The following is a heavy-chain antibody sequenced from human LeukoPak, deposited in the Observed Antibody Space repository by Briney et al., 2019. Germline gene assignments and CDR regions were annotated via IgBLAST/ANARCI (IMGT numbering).Heavy chain of an antibody. CDR2: IKQDGSEK. D-gene: IGHD1-1*01. Sequence: GGSLRLSCVASGLTFSSRDWMTWVRQAPGKGLEWVANIKQDGSEKYYVDSVKGRFTIFRDNAKNSLYLQMNSLRAEDTAVYYCARIRNWNDYFVWGQGTLVTVSS. J-gene: IGHJ4*02. CDR3: ARIRNWNDYFV. V-gene: IGHV3-7*01. CDR1: GLTFSSRDW.